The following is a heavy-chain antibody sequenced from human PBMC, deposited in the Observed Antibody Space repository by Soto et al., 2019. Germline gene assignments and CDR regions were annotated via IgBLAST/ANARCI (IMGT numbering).Heavy chain of an antibody. Sequence: QVQLVESGGGVVQPGRSLRLSCAASGFTFSSYGMHWVRQAPGKGLEWVAVISYDGSNKYYADSVKGRFTISRDNPKNTLYLQMNSLRADDTAIYYCAKDRGSMIRGGARFDYWGQGTLVTVSS. J-gene: IGHJ4*02. CDR3: AKDRGSMIRGGARFDY. V-gene: IGHV3-30*18. CDR1: GFTFSSYG. D-gene: IGHD3-10*01. CDR2: ISYDGSNK.